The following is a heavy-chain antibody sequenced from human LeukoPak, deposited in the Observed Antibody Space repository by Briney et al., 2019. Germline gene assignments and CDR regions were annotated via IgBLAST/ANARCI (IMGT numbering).Heavy chain of an antibody. J-gene: IGHJ6*03. CDR1: GYTFTSYG. D-gene: IGHD6-6*01. V-gene: IGHV1-18*01. CDR3: ARVPSKQFSSPHYYYYMDV. Sequence: ASVKVSCKASGYTFTSYGISWVRQALGQGLEWMGWISAYNGNTNYAQKLQGRVTMTTDTSTSTAYMELRSLRSDDTAVYYCARVPSKQFSSPHYYYYMDVWGKGTTVTVSS. CDR2: ISAYNGNT.